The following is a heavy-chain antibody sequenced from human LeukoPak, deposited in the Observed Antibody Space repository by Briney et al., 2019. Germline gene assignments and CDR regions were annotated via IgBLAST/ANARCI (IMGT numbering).Heavy chain of an antibody. CDR2: IYYSGST. D-gene: IGHD5-24*01. CDR1: GGSISSSSYY. V-gene: IGHV4-39*01. CDR3: ARHDDGSTNLNWFDP. J-gene: IGHJ5*02. Sequence: PSETLSLTCTVSGGSISSSSYYWGWIRQPPGKGLEWIGSIYYSGSTYYNPSLKSRVTISVDTSKNQFSLKLGSVTAADTAVYYCARHDDGSTNLNWFDPWGQGTLVTVSS.